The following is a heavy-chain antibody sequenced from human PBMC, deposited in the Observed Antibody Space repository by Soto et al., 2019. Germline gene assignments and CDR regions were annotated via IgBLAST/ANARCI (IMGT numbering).Heavy chain of an antibody. D-gene: IGHD6-13*01. V-gene: IGHV1-69*13. CDR1: GGTFSSYA. Sequence: GASVKVSCKASGGTFSSYAISWVRQAPGQGLEWMGGIIPIFGTANYAQKFQGRVTITADESTSTAYMELSSLRSEDTAVYYCARDLDPYSSSWYNWFDPWGQGTLVTVSS. CDR3: ARDLDPYSSSWYNWFDP. J-gene: IGHJ5*02. CDR2: IIPIFGTA.